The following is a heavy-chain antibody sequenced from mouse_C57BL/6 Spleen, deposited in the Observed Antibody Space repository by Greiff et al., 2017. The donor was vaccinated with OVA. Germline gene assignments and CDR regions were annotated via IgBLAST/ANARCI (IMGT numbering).Heavy chain of an antibody. J-gene: IGHJ3*01. D-gene: IGHD1-1*01. CDR2: IYPGNSDT. Sequence: EVQLVESGTVLARPGASVKMSCKTSGYTFTSYWMHWVKQRPGQGLEWIGAIYPGNSDTSYNQKFTGKAKLTAVTSASTVYMELSSLTNEDSAVYYCTRAGYYGSSRGSFADWGQGTLVTVSA. CDR1: GYTFTSYW. V-gene: IGHV1-5*01. CDR3: TRAGYYGSSRGSFAD.